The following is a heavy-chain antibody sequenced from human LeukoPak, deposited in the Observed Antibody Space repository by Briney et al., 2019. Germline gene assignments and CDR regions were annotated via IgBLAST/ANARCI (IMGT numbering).Heavy chain of an antibody. V-gene: IGHV1-2*02. D-gene: IGHD3-9*01. CDR2: IHPNTGGT. CDR1: GYTFTEYY. J-gene: IGHJ5*02. Sequence: GASVKVSCKTSGYTFTEYYMHWVRQAPGQGLEWMGWIHPNTGGTNYAKKFQGRLTMTRDTSISTAYMELSRLGSDDTALYYCARGYFDWPNNYFDPWGQGTLVTVSS. CDR3: ARGYFDWPNNYFDP.